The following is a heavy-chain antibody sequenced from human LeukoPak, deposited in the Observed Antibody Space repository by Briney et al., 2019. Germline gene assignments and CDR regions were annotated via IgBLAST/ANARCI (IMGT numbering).Heavy chain of an antibody. D-gene: IGHD5-24*01. CDR3: ARVEDYYYYMDV. Sequence: SDTLSLTCTVSGGSISSHYWSWIRQPPGKGLEWIGYIYYSGSTNYNPSLKSRVTISVDTSKNQFSLKLSSVTAADTAVYYCARVEDYYYYMDVWGKGTTVTVSS. V-gene: IGHV4-59*11. CDR1: GGSISSHY. CDR2: IYYSGST. J-gene: IGHJ6*03.